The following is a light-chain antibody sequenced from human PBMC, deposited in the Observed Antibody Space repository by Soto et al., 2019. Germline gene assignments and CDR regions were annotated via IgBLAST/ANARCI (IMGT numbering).Light chain of an antibody. CDR3: QQYNSYSRT. J-gene: IGKJ1*01. CDR2: KAS. V-gene: IGKV1-5*03. Sequence: DIQMTQSPSTLSASVGDRVTITCRASQSISSWLAWYQQKPGKAPKLLIHKASSLESGVPSRFSGSGSGTEFTLTISSLQPDVFATYYCQQYNSYSRTFGQGTKVEIK. CDR1: QSISSW.